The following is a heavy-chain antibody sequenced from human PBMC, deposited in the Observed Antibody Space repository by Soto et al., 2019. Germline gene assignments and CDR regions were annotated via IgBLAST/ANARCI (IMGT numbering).Heavy chain of an antibody. V-gene: IGHV3-48*02. CDR3: ASASGYYDTSGYYGAYYYYGLDV. CDR1: GFTFSTYD. Sequence: EVQLVESGGDLVQPGGSLRLSCAASGFTFSTYDMNWVRQALGKGLECISYISSSSSTIYYADSVKGRFTISRDNAKNSLYLQMNSLRDEDTAVYYCASASGYYDTSGYYGAYYYYGLDVWGQGTTVTVSS. CDR2: ISSSSSTI. J-gene: IGHJ6*02. D-gene: IGHD3-22*01.